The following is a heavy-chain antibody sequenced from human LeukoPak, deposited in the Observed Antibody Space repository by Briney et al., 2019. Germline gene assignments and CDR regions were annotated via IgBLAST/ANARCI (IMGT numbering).Heavy chain of an antibody. CDR2: IYYSGST. CDR1: GGSISSYY. J-gene: IGHJ6*03. D-gene: IGHD2-15*01. V-gene: IGHV4-59*01. CDR3: ARIGVVVVAATSYYYYYYMDV. Sequence: PSETLSLTCTVSGGSISSYYWSWIRQPPGKGLECIGYIYYSGSTNYNPSLKSRATISVDTSKNQFSLKLSSVTAADTAVYYCARIGVVVVAATSYYYYYYMDVWGKGTTVTVSS.